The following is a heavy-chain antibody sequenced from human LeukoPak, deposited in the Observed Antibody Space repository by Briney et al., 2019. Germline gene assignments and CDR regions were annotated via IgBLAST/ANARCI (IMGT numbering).Heavy chain of an antibody. D-gene: IGHD6-6*01. CDR2: IHYSGTT. Sequence: SETLSLTCTVSGCSISAYYWSWIRQPPGKGLEWIGYIHYSGTTNYYPSLKSRVTIALDTSKNQFSLKLNSVAAADTAVYYCARFGTSSPRFYDEWGQGTLVTVSS. V-gene: IGHV4-59*01. CDR1: GCSISAYY. CDR3: ARFGTSSPRFYDE. J-gene: IGHJ4*02.